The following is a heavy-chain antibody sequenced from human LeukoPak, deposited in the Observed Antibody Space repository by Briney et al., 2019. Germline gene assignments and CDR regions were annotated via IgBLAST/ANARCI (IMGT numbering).Heavy chain of an antibody. CDR3: AREGMIATGREPAEI. CDR1: GGSISSSY. D-gene: IGHD3-22*01. Sequence: PSETLSLTCSVSGGSISSSYWSWIRQAPGKGLEWIGQMYYSGSTNYNPSLKSRVTMSVDTSKNQFSLKLTSVTAADTAVYYCAREGMIATGREPAEIWGQGTMVTASS. J-gene: IGHJ3*02. V-gene: IGHV4-59*01. CDR2: MYYSGST.